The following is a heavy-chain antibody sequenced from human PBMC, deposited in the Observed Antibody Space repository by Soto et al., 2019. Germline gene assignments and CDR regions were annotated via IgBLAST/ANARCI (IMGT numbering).Heavy chain of an antibody. J-gene: IGHJ3*02. V-gene: IGHV4-31*03. D-gene: IGHD4-17*01. CDR1: GGSISSGGYY. Sequence: TLSLTCTVSGGSISSGGYYWSWIRQHPGKGLEWIGYIYYSGSTYYNPSLKSRVTISVDTSKNQFSLKLSSVTAADTAVYYCARDYYDYGSSPGAFDIWGQGTMVTVSS. CDR2: IYYSGST. CDR3: ARDYYDYGSSPGAFDI.